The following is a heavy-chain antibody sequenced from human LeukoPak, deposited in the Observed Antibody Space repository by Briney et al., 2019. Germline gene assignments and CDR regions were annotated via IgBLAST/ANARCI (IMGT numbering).Heavy chain of an antibody. CDR3: ARLGAGLNFDL. CDR1: GDSMRDTSYY. J-gene: IGHJ2*01. V-gene: IGHV4-39*06. CDR2: VYSSGST. D-gene: IGHD3-10*01. Sequence: KASETLSLTCSVSGDSMRDTSYYWGWIRQPPGKGLEWIGHVYSSGSTYYNPSLESRVTISLATSKKHFALKLNSGTPADTAVYYCARLGAGLNFDLWGRGTLVTVSS.